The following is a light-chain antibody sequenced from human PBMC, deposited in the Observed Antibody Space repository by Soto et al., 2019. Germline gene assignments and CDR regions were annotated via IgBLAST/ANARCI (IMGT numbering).Light chain of an antibody. V-gene: IGKV3D-15*01. J-gene: IGKJ4*01. Sequence: EIVMTQSPATLSVSPGERATLSCRASQSVSSSLAWYQQKPGQAPRLLIYGASTRATGIPARFSGSGSGTEFTLTISSLQSEDFAVYYCQQYNNWLPVTFGGGTKVEIK. CDR2: GAS. CDR3: QQYNNWLPVT. CDR1: QSVSSS.